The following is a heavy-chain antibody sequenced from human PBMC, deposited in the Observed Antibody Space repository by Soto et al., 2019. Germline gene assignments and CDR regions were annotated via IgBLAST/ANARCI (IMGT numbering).Heavy chain of an antibody. D-gene: IGHD2-15*01. J-gene: IGHJ4*02. CDR1: GFTFSSYG. CDR2: IWYDGSNK. CDR3: ARDGYCSGGSCYSVPVFDY. V-gene: IGHV3-33*01. Sequence: QVQLVESGGGVVQPGRSLRLSCAASGFTFSSYGMHWVRQAPGKGLEWVAVIWYDGSNKYYADSVKGRFTISRDNSXXXLXVQMNSLRAEDTAVYYCARDGYCSGGSCYSVPVFDYWGQGTLVTVSS.